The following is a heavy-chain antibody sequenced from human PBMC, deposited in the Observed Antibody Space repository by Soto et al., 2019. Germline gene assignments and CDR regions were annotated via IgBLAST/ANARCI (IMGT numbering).Heavy chain of an antibody. CDR3: AKGQNSGLYYFDY. CDR1: GFTFDDYA. V-gene: IGHV3-9*01. CDR2: ISWNSGSI. D-gene: IGHD5-12*01. J-gene: IGHJ4*02. Sequence: GGSLRLSCAASGFTFDDYAMHWVRQAPGKGLEWVSGISWNSGSIGYADSVKGRFTISRDNAKNSLYLQMNSLRAEDTALYYCAKGQNSGLYYFDYWGQGTLVTVSS.